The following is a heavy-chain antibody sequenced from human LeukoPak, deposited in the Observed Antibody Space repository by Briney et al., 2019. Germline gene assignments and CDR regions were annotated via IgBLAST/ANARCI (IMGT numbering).Heavy chain of an antibody. V-gene: IGHV4-59*12. CDR1: GGSISSYY. CDR2: IYYSGST. D-gene: IGHD3-22*01. CDR3: ARSITMIVLYAFDI. J-gene: IGHJ3*02. Sequence: SETLSLTCTVSGGSISSYYWSWIRQPPGKGLEWIGYIYYSGSTNYNPSLKSRVTISVDTSKNQFSLKLSSVTAADTAVYYRARSITMIVLYAFDIWGQGTMVTVSS.